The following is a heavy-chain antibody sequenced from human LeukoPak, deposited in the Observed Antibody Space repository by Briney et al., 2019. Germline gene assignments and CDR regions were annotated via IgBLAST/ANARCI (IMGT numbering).Heavy chain of an antibody. Sequence: GGSLRLSCEASGFTFSTYEMNWVRQTPGKGLEWVSCIGSSGSTIYYADSVKGRLTISRDNGKNSLYLQMNSLRAEDTALYHCARNYGSGSYRAHDYWGQGTLVTVSS. CDR3: ARNYGSGSYRAHDY. J-gene: IGHJ4*02. CDR2: IGSSGSTI. D-gene: IGHD3-10*01. CDR1: GFTFSTYE. V-gene: IGHV3-48*03.